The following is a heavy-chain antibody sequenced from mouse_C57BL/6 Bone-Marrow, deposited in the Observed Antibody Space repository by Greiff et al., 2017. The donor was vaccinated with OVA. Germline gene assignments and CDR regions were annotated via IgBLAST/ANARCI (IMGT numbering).Heavy chain of an antibody. V-gene: IGHV1-22*01. CDR2: INPNNGGT. CDR1: GYTFTDYN. J-gene: IGHJ1*03. D-gene: IGHD3-2*02. Sequence: DVKLQESGPELVKPGASVKMSCKASGYTFTDYNMHWVKQSHGKSLEWIGYINPNNGGTSYNQKFKGKATLTVNKSSSTAYMELRSLTSEDSAVYYSERKTQAWDFDVWGTGTTVTVSS. CDR3: ERKTQAWDFDV.